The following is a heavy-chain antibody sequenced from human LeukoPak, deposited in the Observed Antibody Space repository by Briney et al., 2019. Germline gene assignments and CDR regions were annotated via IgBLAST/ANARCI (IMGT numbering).Heavy chain of an antibody. CDR2: ISSDRRNI. D-gene: IGHD7-27*01. CDR3: ARDLNWASDY. J-gene: IGHJ4*02. CDR1: PFISKSLV. V-gene: IGHV3-48*01. Sequence: GSLRLSCAAPPFISKSLVLKWVRQAPGKGLEWLSYISSDRRNIHYADSVKGRFTISRDNVENSLYLQMNSLTAEDTAVYYSARDLNWASDYWGQGPLVTVSS.